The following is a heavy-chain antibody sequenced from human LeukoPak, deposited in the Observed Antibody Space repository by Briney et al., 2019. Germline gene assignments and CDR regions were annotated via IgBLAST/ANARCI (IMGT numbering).Heavy chain of an antibody. CDR3: AKNKGVGNNWFDP. CDR1: GFTFRNNG. CDR2: LRFDESDK. J-gene: IGHJ5*02. D-gene: IGHD1-26*01. Sequence: GGSLRLSCAASGFTFRNNGMHWVRQAPGKGLEWVAFLRFDESDKFYGDSVKGRFTLSRDNSKNTAYMQMNSLRAEDTAVYYCAKNKGVGNNWFDPWGQGTLVTVSS. V-gene: IGHV3-30*02.